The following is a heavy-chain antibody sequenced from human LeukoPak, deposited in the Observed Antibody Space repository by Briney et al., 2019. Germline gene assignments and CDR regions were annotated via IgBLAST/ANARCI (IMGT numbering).Heavy chain of an antibody. J-gene: IGHJ6*02. CDR1: GFTFDDYA. CDR2: ISWNSGSI. Sequence: GGSLRLSCAASGFTFDDYAMHWVRQAPGKGLEWVSGISWNSGSIGYADSVKGRFTISRDNAKNSLYLQMNSLRAEDTAVYYCARVLAAAGMTRYYYYGMDVWSQGTTVTVSS. D-gene: IGHD6-13*01. CDR3: ARVLAAAGMTRYYYYGMDV. V-gene: IGHV3-9*01.